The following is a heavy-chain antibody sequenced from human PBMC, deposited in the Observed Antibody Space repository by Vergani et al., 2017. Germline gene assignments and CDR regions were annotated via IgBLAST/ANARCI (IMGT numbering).Heavy chain of an antibody. D-gene: IGHD4-11*01. J-gene: IGHJ6*03. CDR1: GGSFTSYH. CDR3: ARVNTETNGHLYYCYYMDV. Sequence: QVQLQQWGGGLLKPSETLSLTCVVNGGSFTSYHCTWIRQSPGEGLEWVGDIDHTGRPDYNPSLKSRLTMSVDKSRNQFSLTLNSVTATDTAIYFCARVNTETNGHLYYCYYMDVWGQGTAVTVS. CDR2: IDHTGRP. V-gene: IGHV4-34*01.